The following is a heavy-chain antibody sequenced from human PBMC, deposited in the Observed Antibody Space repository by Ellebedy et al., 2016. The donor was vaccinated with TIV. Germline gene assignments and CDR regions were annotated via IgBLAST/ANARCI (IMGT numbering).Heavy chain of an antibody. CDR1: GGSISSFY. J-gene: IGHJ3*02. CDR2: IYSSGST. Sequence: SETLSLXXTVSGGSISSFYWTWIRQPAGGGLEWIGRIYSSGSTDYSPSLKSRLSMSVDVSKNQFSLNLSSLTAADTAVYYCARVRSHYVEALDIWGHGTMVTASS. V-gene: IGHV4-4*07. D-gene: IGHD1-26*01. CDR3: ARVRSHYVEALDI.